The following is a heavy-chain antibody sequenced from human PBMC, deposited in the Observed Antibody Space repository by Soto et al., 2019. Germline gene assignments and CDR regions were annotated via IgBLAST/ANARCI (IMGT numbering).Heavy chain of an antibody. CDR1: GFTFSSYW. V-gene: IGHV3-7*01. Sequence: PGGSLRLSCAASGFTFSSYWMSWVRQAPGKGLEWVANIKQDGSEKYYVDSVKGRFTISRDNAKNSLYLQMNSLRAEDTAVYYCARDKRTLIGDYYDSSGFDYWGQGTLVTVSS. J-gene: IGHJ4*02. CDR3: ARDKRTLIGDYYDSSGFDY. CDR2: IKQDGSEK. D-gene: IGHD3-22*01.